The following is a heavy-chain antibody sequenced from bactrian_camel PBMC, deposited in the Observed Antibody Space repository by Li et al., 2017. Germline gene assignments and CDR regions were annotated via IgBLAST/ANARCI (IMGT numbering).Heavy chain of an antibody. CDR3: AADPPFRPYAGRWNSRPADFGY. D-gene: IGHD1*01. CDR2: IDASGGSA. J-gene: IGHJ6*01. V-gene: IGHV3S40*01. Sequence: VQLVESGGGSVQTGESLRLSSAASGFIFSAHSVSWVRQAPGKGLEWVSAIDASGGSAYYPESVKGRFTVSRDNRENTLYLLMNNLKPEDSAMYYCAADPPFRPYAGRWNSRPADFGYWGPGTQVTVS. CDR1: GFIFSAHS.